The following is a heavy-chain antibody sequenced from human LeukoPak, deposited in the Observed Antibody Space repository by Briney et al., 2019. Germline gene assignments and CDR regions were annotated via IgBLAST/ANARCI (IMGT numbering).Heavy chain of an antibody. V-gene: IGHV1-46*01. D-gene: IGHD1-26*01. J-gene: IGHJ4*02. CDR3: ASVIVGATVENY. Sequence: ASVKVSCKASGYTFTSYYMHWVRQAPGQGLEWMGIINPSGGSTSYAQKFQGRVTMTRDTSTSTVYMELSSLRSEDTAVYYCASVIVGATVENYWGQGTLVTVSS. CDR2: INPSGGST. CDR1: GYTFTSYY.